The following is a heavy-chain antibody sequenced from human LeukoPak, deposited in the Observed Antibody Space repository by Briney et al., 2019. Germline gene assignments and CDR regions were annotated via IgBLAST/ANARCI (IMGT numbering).Heavy chain of an antibody. Sequence: GGSLRLSCAASGFTFSSYSINWVRQAPGKGLEWVSSISESSNYTYYADSVKGRFTISRDNAKNSLYLQMNSLRAEDTALYYCAREFCSDGTCYWSFDFWGQRTLVTVSS. CDR3: AREFCSDGTCYWSFDF. J-gene: IGHJ4*02. V-gene: IGHV3-21*01. CDR2: ISESSNYT. CDR1: GFTFSSYS. D-gene: IGHD2-15*01.